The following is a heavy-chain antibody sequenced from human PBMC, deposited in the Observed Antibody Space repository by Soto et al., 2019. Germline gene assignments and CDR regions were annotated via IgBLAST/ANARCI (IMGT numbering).Heavy chain of an antibody. CDR2: IYYSGST. Sequence: SETLSLTCTVSCGFIISDYWIWIRQPPGQGLEWIGYIYYSGSTNYNPSLRSRVTISLDTSKKQFSLKLSSVTAADTAVYYCARDILTSRIGMDVWGQGTTVT. D-gene: IGHD3-9*01. CDR3: ARDILTSRIGMDV. CDR1: CGFIISDY. V-gene: IGHV4-59*01. J-gene: IGHJ6*02.